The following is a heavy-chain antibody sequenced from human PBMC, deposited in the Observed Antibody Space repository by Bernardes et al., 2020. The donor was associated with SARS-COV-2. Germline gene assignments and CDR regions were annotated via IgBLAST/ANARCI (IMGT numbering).Heavy chain of an antibody. Sequence: GGSLKISCKGSGYAFTSFWIGWVRQMPGKGLEWMGIIYPHDSSTRNSLSLQGQVTLSADKSIGTAYLQWNSLKASDTGMYYCARQGYNRAWFDSWGQGTLVTVSS. CDR1: GYAFTSFW. V-gene: IGHV5-51*01. CDR2: IYPHDSST. CDR3: ARQGYNRAWFDS. D-gene: IGHD1-20*01. J-gene: IGHJ5*01.